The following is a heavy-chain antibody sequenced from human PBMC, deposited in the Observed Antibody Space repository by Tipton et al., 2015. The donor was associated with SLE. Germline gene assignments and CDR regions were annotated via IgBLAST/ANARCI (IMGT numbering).Heavy chain of an antibody. V-gene: IGHV4-59*01. CDR2: IYYSGST. CDR3: ARDLGVVPAARFDP. D-gene: IGHD2-2*01. J-gene: IGHJ5*02. CDR1: GGSISCYY. Sequence: TLSLTCTVSGGSISCYYWSWFRQPPGKGLEWIGYIYYSGSTNYNPTLKSRVTISVDTSKNQFSLKLSSVTAADTAVYYCARDLGVVPAARFDPWGQGTLVTVSS.